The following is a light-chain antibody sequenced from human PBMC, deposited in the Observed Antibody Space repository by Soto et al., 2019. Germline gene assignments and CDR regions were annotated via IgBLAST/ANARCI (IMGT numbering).Light chain of an antibody. Sequence: QMTQSPSSRSAAVGYRVTITCQSSQNINNYLNWYQQKPGRAPKLLIYDASNLEAGVPSRFRGSGSGTDFTFTISRLQPEDIATYYCQQYENLPTFGQGTRLEIK. J-gene: IGKJ5*01. CDR2: DAS. V-gene: IGKV1-33*01. CDR3: QQYENLPT. CDR1: QNINNY.